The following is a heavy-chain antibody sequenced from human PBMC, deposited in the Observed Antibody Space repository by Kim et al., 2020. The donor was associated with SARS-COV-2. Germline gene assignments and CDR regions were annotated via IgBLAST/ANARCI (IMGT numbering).Heavy chain of an antibody. CDR3: ARGGTMVRGVRGYYYGMDV. D-gene: IGHD3-10*01. Sequence: GGSLRLSCAASGFTFSSYDMHWVRQATGKGLEWVSAIGTAGDTYYPGSVKGRFTISRENAKNSLYLQMNSLRAGDTAVYYCARGGTMVRGVRGYYYGMDVWGQGTTVTVSS. CDR1: GFTFSSYD. CDR2: IGTAGDT. V-gene: IGHV3-13*01. J-gene: IGHJ6*02.